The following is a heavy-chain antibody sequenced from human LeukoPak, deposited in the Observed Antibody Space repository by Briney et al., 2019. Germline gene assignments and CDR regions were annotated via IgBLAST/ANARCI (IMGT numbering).Heavy chain of an antibody. J-gene: IGHJ4*02. CDR1: GFTFSNYA. CDR3: ARDSTYYYDSGSSGPHYFDN. V-gene: IGHV3-30*01. CDR2: ISCGGTYE. Sequence: QTGKSLRLSCAASGFTFSNYAMHWVRQAPGKGLEWVSLISCGGTYEYYADSVKGRFTIPRDNSKNTLYLQLNSMRAEDTAMYYCARDSTYYYDSGSSGPHYFDNWGQGTLVTVSS. D-gene: IGHD3-10*01.